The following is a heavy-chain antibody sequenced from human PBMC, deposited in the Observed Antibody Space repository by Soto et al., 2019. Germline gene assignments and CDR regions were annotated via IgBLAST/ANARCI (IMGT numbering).Heavy chain of an antibody. CDR1: GVSIISYY. V-gene: IGHV4-59*01. CDR2: IYYSGST. J-gene: IGHJ4*02. CDR3: ARTYGRNFDY. D-gene: IGHD3-10*01. Sequence: SETLSLTCTVSGVSIISYYWSWIRQPPGKGLEWIGYIYYSGSTNYNPSLKSRVTISVDTSKNQFSLKLSSVTAADTALYYCARTYGRNFDYWGQGTLVTVSS.